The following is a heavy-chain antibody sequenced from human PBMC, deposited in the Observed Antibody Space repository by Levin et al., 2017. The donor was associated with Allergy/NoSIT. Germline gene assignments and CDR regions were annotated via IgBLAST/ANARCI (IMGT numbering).Heavy chain of an antibody. D-gene: IGHD3-9*01. CDR2: ISSSSTTI. CDR3: VKSYYILTGSLVWFDP. V-gene: IGHV3-48*01. Sequence: GGSLRLSCAASGFTFSRYNMNWVRQAPGKGLEWLSYISSSSTTIYYADSVKGRFTISRDNAKDSLYLQMNSLRAEDSAVYYCVKSYYILTGSLVWFDPWGQGTLVTVSS. CDR1: GFTFSRYN. J-gene: IGHJ5*02.